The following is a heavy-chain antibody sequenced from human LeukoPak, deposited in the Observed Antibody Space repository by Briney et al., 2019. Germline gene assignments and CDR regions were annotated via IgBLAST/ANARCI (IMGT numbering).Heavy chain of an antibody. CDR1: GFTFSNYA. J-gene: IGHJ4*02. CDR2: ISGNGVSP. CDR3: AKAFGGYCFDY. D-gene: IGHD3-10*01. Sequence: GGTLRLSCAASGFTFSNYAMSWVRQAPGKGLEWVSLISGNGVSPYYADSVKGRFTISRDNSKNTMYLQMNSLRAEDMAVYYCAKAFGGYCFDYWGQGTLVTVSS. V-gene: IGHV3-23*01.